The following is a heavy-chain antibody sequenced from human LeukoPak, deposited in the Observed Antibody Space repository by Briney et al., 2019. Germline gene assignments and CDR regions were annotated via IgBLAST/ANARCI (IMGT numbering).Heavy chain of an antibody. CDR3: ARVKGSGSGIFYNYYGMDV. D-gene: IGHD3-10*01. CDR2: IIPIFGTA. Sequence: EASVKVSCKASGGTFSSYAISWVRQAPGQGLEWMGGIIPIFGTANYAQKFQGRVTITADESTSTAYMELSSLRSEDTAVYYCARVKGSGSGIFYNYYGMDVWGQGTTVTVSS. J-gene: IGHJ6*02. CDR1: GGTFSSYA. V-gene: IGHV1-69*01.